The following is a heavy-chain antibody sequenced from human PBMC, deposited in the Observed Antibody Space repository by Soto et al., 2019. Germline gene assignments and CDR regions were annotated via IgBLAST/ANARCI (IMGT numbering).Heavy chain of an antibody. CDR2: IYPGDSDT. Sequence: VEPLKISWRGSGDKFTDYWIGWVSQMPGKGLEWMGIIYPGDSDTKYNPSFQGQVTISADKSITTTYLRWTSLKASDTAIYYCAASIFYYGMDVWGQGTTVTVSS. J-gene: IGHJ6*02. CDR1: GDKFTDYW. CDR3: AASIFYYGMDV. V-gene: IGHV5-51*01.